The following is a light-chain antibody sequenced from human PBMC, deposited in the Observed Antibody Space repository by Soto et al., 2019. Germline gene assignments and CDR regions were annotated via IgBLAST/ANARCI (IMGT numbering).Light chain of an antibody. V-gene: IGKV3-15*01. Sequence: EIVLTQSPDTLSLSPGERATLSCRAIRSIASSYLAWYQQKPGQAPMLLIYGASTRATGIPARFSGSGSGTEFTLTITSLQSEDFAVYYCQQYNNWPPLFTFGPGTKVDIK. CDR2: GAS. CDR1: RSIASSY. J-gene: IGKJ3*01. CDR3: QQYNNWPPLFT.